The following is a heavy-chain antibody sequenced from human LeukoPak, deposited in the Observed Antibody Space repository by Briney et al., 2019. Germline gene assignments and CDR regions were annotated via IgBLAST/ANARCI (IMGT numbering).Heavy chain of an antibody. CDR3: AKEQRRDYYFDY. D-gene: IGHD1-1*01. V-gene: IGHV3-66*01. J-gene: IGHJ4*02. Sequence: GGSLRLSCAASGFTVSSNYMSWVRQAPGKGLEWVSVIYSGGSTYYADSVKGRFTISRDNSKNTLYLQMNSLRAEDTAVYYCAKEQRRDYYFDYWGQGTLVTVSS. CDR2: IYSGGST. CDR1: GFTVSSNY.